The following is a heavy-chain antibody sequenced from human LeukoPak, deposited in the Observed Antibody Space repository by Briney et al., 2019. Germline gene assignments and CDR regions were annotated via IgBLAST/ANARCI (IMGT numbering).Heavy chain of an antibody. Sequence: GGSLRLSCAASGFTFSSYGMHWVRQAPGKGLEWVAVIWYDGSNKYYADSVKGRFTISRDNSKNTLYLQMNSLRAEDTAVYYCAREGYGSGSYYNVGWRDWLDPWGQGTLVTVSS. V-gene: IGHV3-33*01. CDR3: AREGYGSGSYYNVGWRDWLDP. D-gene: IGHD3-10*01. J-gene: IGHJ5*02. CDR1: GFTFSSYG. CDR2: IWYDGSNK.